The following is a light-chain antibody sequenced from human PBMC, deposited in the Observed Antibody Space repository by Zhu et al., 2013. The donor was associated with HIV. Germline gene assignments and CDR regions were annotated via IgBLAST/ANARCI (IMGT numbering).Light chain of an antibody. Sequence: EIVLTQSPATLSLSPGDTATLSCRASQFVGSSTFLAWYQQKRGQAPRLLISGTSNRATGIPDRFSGSGSGTDFTLSISRLEPEDFAVYYCQQYHSSPITFGQGTRLEIK. CDR3: QQYHSSPIT. CDR1: QFVGSSTF. J-gene: IGKJ5*01. CDR2: GTS. V-gene: IGKV3-20*01.